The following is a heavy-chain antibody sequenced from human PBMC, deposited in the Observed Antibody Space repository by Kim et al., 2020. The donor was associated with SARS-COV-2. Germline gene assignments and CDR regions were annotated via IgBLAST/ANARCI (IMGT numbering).Heavy chain of an antibody. D-gene: IGHD1-26*01. J-gene: IGHJ5*02. Sequence: ASVKVSCKASGYTFTSYGISWVRQAPGQGLEWMGWISAYNGNTNYAQKLQGRVTMTTDTSTSTAYMELRSLRSDDTAVYYCARVGVGAMQILTTGFDPWGQGTLVTVSS. CDR3: ARVGVGAMQILTTGFDP. CDR1: GYTFTSYG. CDR2: ISAYNGNT. V-gene: IGHV1-18*01.